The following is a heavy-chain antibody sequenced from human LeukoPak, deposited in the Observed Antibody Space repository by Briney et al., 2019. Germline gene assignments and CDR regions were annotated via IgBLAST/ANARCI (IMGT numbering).Heavy chain of an antibody. CDR2: IYPGDSDT. V-gene: IGHV5-51*01. CDR1: GYSFTSYW. Sequence: ESLKISCKGSGYSFTSYWIGWVRQMPGKGLEWMGIIYPGDSDTRYSPSFQGQVTISADKSISTAYLQWSSLKASDTAMYYCARVVVPAATRDHSYYYYYMDVWGKGTAVTVSS. D-gene: IGHD2-2*01. CDR3: ARVVVPAATRDHSYYYYYMDV. J-gene: IGHJ6*03.